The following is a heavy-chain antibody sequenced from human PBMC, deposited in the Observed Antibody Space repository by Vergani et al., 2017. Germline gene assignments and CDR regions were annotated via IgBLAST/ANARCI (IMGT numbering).Heavy chain of an antibody. Sequence: QVQLQESGPGLVKPSETLSLTCTVSGYSISSGYYWGWIRQPPGKGLEWIGSIYHSGSTSYNPSLKSRVTISVDTSKNQFSLKLSSVTAADTAVYYCARATIIHLDYWGQGTLVTVSS. CDR2: IYHSGST. CDR3: ARATIIHLDY. V-gene: IGHV4-38-2*02. J-gene: IGHJ4*02. CDR1: GYSISSGYY. D-gene: IGHD3-10*01.